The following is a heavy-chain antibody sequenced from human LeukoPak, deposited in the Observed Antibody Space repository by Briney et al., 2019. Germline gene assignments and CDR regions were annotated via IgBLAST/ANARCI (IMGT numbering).Heavy chain of an antibody. D-gene: IGHD3-10*01. CDR2: FFHSGNT. CDR1: GGSFSGYY. CDR3: ARGVVRGVIIEYYYYYMDV. Sequence: PSETLSLTYAVYGGSFSGYYWGWIRQPPGKGLECIGSFFHSGNTYYNPSLKSRVTMSVDTSKNQFSLKLSSVTAADTAVYYCARGVVRGVIIEYYYYYMDVWGKGTTVTISS. J-gene: IGHJ6*03. V-gene: IGHV4-34*01.